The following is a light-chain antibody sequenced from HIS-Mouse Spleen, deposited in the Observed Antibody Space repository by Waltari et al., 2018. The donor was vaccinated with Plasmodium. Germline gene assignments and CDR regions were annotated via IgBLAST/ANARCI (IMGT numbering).Light chain of an antibody. V-gene: IGLV3-19*01. J-gene: IGLJ2*01. CDR3: NSRDSSGNHLV. Sequence: SSELTQDPAVSVALGQTVRITFQGDRLRSYYASWYQQNPGQAPVLVIYGKNNRPSGIPDRFSGSSSGNTASLTITGAQAEDEADYYCNSRDSSGNHLVFGGGTKLTVL. CDR1: RLRSYY. CDR2: GKN.